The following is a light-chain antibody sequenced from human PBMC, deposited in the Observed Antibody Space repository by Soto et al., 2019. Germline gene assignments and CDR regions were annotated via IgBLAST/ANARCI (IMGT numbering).Light chain of an antibody. CDR3: FSFTTTSAHV. CDR1: SSDIGAYDY. Sequence: QSVLTQPASLSGSPGQSITISCTGTSSDIGAYDYVSWFQQQPGNAPKLMFSDINKRPSSVSNRSSSSSSGNATYLTISVLHVEEAAEYFCFSFTTTSAHVFGTGTKVTVL. J-gene: IGLJ1*01. V-gene: IGLV2-14*03. CDR2: DIN.